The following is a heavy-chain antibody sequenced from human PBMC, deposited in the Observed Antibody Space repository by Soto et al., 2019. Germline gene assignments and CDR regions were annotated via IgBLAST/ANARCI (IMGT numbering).Heavy chain of an antibody. CDR3: AKDKTYYYDSSGYQGLADFGYFDY. V-gene: IGHV3-30*18. CDR2: ISYDGSNK. CDR1: GLTFSSYG. J-gene: IGHJ4*02. Sequence: GGSRRLSCAASGLTFSSYGMHWVRQAPGKGLEWVAVISYDGSNKYYADSVKGRFTISRDNSKNTLYLQMNSLRAEDTAVYYCAKDKTYYYDSSGYQGLADFGYFDYWGQGTLVTVSS. D-gene: IGHD3-22*01.